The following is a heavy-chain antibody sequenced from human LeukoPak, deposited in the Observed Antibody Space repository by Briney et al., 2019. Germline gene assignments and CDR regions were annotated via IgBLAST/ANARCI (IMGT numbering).Heavy chain of an antibody. V-gene: IGHV2-5*01. CDR3: ARTANSGWYEFDY. CDR2: IFSNDDK. D-gene: IGHD6-19*01. Sequence: KTSGPTHMHPTQTLTLTCTFCGFSLSTPGVGVAWIRQPPGKALEWLTLIFSNDDKRYSPSLKNRLTINKDTSKNQVVLTMTNMDPVDTATYYCARTANSGWYEFDYWGRGTLVTGSS. CDR1: GFSLSTPGVG. J-gene: IGHJ4*02.